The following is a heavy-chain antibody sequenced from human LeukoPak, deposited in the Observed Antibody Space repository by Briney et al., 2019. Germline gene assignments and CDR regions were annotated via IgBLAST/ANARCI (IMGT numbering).Heavy chain of an antibody. V-gene: IGHV3-9*01. Sequence: GGSLRLSCAASGFTFDDYAMHWVRQAAGKGLEWVSCISWNSGRIGYADSVKGRFTISRDNAKNSLYLQMNSLRAEDTALYYCAKDILNRFTGWFDPWGQGTLVTVSS. CDR2: ISWNSGRI. J-gene: IGHJ5*02. D-gene: IGHD2/OR15-2a*01. CDR3: AKDILNRFTGWFDP. CDR1: GFTFDDYA.